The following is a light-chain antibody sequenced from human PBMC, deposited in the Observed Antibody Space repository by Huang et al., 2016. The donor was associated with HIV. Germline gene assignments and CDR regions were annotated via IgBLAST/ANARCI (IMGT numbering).Light chain of an antibody. V-gene: IGKV1-5*03. CDR3: QQYNSHSRT. CDR2: KAS. CDR1: QSISTW. J-gene: IGKJ1*01. Sequence: DIQMTQSPSTRSASVGDRVTITCRASQSISTWLAWYQQKPGKAPNLLIYKASTLESGVPSRFSGSGSGTEFTLTISSRQPDEFATYYCQQYNSHSRTFGQGTKVEIK.